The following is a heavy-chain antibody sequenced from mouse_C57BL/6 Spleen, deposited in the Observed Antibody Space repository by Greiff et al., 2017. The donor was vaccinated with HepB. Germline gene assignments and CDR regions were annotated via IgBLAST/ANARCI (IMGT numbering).Heavy chain of an antibody. CDR3: TSYEAYYFDY. Sequence: VQLQQSGAELVRPGASVKLSCTASGFNIKDDYMHWVKQRPEQGLEWIGWIDPENGDTEYASKFQGKATITADTSSNTAYLQLSSLTSEDTAVYYCTSYEAYYFDYWGQGTTLTVSS. D-gene: IGHD2-3*01. V-gene: IGHV14-4*01. J-gene: IGHJ2*01. CDR2: IDPENGDT. CDR1: GFNIKDDY.